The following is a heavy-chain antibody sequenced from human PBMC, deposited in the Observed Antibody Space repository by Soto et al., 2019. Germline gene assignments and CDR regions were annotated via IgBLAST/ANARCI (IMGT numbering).Heavy chain of an antibody. V-gene: IGHV1-18*01. CDR3: AREWCSNTGCAGVDY. D-gene: IGHD2-2*01. CDR2: ITAYNSNT. Sequence: ASVKVSCKASGYTFTGYGISWVRQAPGQGFEWMGWITAYNSNTKYAQKFQGRVTMTTDTSTSTVYMDLRSLTSDDTAVYYCAREWCSNTGCAGVDYWGQGTLVTVSS. J-gene: IGHJ4*02. CDR1: GYTFTGYG.